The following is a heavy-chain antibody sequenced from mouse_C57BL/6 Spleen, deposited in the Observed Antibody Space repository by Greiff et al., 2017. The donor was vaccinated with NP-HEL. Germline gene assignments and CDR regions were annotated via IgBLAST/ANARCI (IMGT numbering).Heavy chain of an antibody. CDR3: ARDRGGSSFFAY. J-gene: IGHJ3*01. D-gene: IGHD1-1*01. V-gene: IGHV5-4*01. CDR1: GFTFSSYA. Sequence: EVMLVESGGGLVKPGGSLKLSCAASGFTFSSYAMSWVRQTPEKRLEWVATISDGGSYTYYPDNVKGRFTISRDNAKNNLYLQMSHLKSEDTAMYYCARDRGGSSFFAYWGQGTLVTVSA. CDR2: ISDGGSYT.